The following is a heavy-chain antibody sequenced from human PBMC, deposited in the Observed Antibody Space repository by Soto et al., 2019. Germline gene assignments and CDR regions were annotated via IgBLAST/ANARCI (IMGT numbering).Heavy chain of an antibody. D-gene: IGHD1-26*01. V-gene: IGHV4-31*03. CDR2: IYYSGTT. J-gene: IGHJ4*02. CDR3: ARVVSGSYFDY. CDR1: GGSITTGGYF. Sequence: QVQLQESGPGLVKASQTLSLTCTVSGGSITTGGYFWSWIRQHPGKGLEWIGYIYYSGTTHYNPSLKSRVTISVDPSKNQFSLKLSSVTAADTAVYYCARVVSGSYFDYWGQGTLVTVSS.